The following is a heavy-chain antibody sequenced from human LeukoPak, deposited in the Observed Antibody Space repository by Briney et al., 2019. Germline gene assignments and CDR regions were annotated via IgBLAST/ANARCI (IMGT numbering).Heavy chain of an antibody. V-gene: IGHV3-23*01. D-gene: IGHD3-22*01. CDR2: ISNSGGST. J-gene: IGHJ4*02. CDR3: AKTKYYYDSSGFDY. CDR1: GFTFSNAW. Sequence: GGSLRLSCAASGFTFSNAWMSWVRQAPGKGLEWVSAISNSGGSTYYADSVKGRFTFSRDNSKNTLYLQMNSLRAEDTAVYYCAKTKYYYDSSGFDYWGQGTLVTVSS.